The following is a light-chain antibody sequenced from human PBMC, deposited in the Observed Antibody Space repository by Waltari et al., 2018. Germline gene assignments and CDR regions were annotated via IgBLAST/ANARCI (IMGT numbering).Light chain of an antibody. J-gene: IGLJ1*01. V-gene: IGLV2-23*02. Sequence: QSALTQPASVSGSPGQSITISCTGTSSDVGSYNLVSWYQHRPGKAPKLIIYGVNKRPSGVSNRFSGSKSGNTASLTISGLRTEDEADYYCCSYAGGSAFVFGTGTKITVL. CDR1: SSDVGSYNL. CDR2: GVN. CDR3: CSYAGGSAFV.